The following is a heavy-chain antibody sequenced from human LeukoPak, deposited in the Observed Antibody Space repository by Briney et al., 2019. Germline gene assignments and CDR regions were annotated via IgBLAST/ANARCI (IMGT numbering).Heavy chain of an antibody. CDR2: IKQDGSEK. CDR1: GFTFSSYW. CDR3: AREYSRSTQNWFDP. Sequence: GGSLRLSCAASGFTFSSYWMSWVRQAPGKGLEWVANIKQDGSEKYYVDSVKGRFTISRDNAKNSLYLQMNTLRVEDTAVYYCAREYSRSTQNWFDPWGQRTLVTVSS. J-gene: IGHJ5*02. D-gene: IGHD6-13*01. V-gene: IGHV3-7*01.